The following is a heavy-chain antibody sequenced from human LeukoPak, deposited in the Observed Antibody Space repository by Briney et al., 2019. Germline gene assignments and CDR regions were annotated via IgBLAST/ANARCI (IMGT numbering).Heavy chain of an antibody. CDR2: ISGSGGST. V-gene: IGHV3-23*01. CDR3: AKTKAYYYDSSGYLHY. D-gene: IGHD3-22*01. Sequence: GGSLRLSCAASGFTFRSYAMSWVRQAPGKGLEWVSAISGSGGSTYYADSVKGRFTISRDNSKNTLYLQMSSLRAEDTAVYYCAKTKAYYYDSSGYLHYWGQGTLVTVSS. J-gene: IGHJ4*02. CDR1: GFTFRSYA.